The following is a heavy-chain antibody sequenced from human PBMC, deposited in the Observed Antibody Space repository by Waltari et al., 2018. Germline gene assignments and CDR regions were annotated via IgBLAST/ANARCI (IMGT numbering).Heavy chain of an antibody. V-gene: IGHV3-9*01. CDR2: ISWNSGSI. J-gene: IGHJ3*02. D-gene: IGHD6-25*01. CDR3: AKDRVAAMRAFDI. Sequence: EVQLVESGGGLVQPGRSLRLSCAASGFTFDDYAMHWFRQAPGKGLEWVSGISWNSGSIGYADSVKGRFTISRDNAKNSLYLQMNSLRAEDTALYYCAKDRVAAMRAFDIWGQGTMVTVSS. CDR1: GFTFDDYA.